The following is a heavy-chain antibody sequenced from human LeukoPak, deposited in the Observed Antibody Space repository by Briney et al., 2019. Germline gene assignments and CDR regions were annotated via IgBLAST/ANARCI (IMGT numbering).Heavy chain of an antibody. CDR2: IYYSGST. D-gene: IGHD6-19*01. CDR1: GGSISSSSYY. J-gene: IGHJ4*02. Sequence: SETLSLTCTVSGGSISSSSYYWGWIRQPPGKGLEWIGSIYYSGSTYYNPSLKSRVTISVDTSKNQFSLKLSSVTAADTAVYYCARENSGWNYFDYWGQGTLVTVSS. CDR3: ARENSGWNYFDY. V-gene: IGHV4-39*07.